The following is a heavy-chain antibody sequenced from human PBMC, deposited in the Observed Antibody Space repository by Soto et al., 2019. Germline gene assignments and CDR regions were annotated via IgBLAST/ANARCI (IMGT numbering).Heavy chain of an antibody. CDR1: GGTFSSYA. V-gene: IGHV1-69*01. CDR2: IIPIFGTA. J-gene: IGHJ6*02. CDR3: AREVAVAETYYYYYGMDV. Sequence: QVQLVQSGAEVKKPGSSVKVSCKASGGTFSSYAISWVRQAPGQGLEWMGGIIPIFGTANYAQKFQGRVTITADESTSTAYMELSSLISEDTAVYYCAREVAVAETYYYYYGMDVRDQGTTVTVSS. D-gene: IGHD6-19*01.